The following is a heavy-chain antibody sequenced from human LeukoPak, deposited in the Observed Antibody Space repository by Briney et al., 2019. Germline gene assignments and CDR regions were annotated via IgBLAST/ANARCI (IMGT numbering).Heavy chain of an antibody. J-gene: IGHJ4*02. CDR1: GFSFSNYA. CDR3: AKPLSGDYFPLDY. D-gene: IGHD1-26*01. Sequence: GGSLRLSCAASGFSFSNYAMNWVRRAPGEGLEWVSAISGSGGSTFFADSVKGRFTVSRDNSKNTLYLQMNSLRAEDTAVYYCAKPLSGDYFPLDYWGQGTLVTVSS. CDR2: ISGSGGST. V-gene: IGHV3-23*01.